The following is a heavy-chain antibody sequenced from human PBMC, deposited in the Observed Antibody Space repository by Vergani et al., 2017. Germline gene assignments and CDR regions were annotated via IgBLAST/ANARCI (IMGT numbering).Heavy chain of an antibody. V-gene: IGHV3-72*01. CDR2: SRNKARSYTT. CDR1: GFTLSDHI. D-gene: IGHD3-3*01. Sequence: EVQLVESGGGLVQPGGSLRLSCAASGFTLSDHIMDWVRQGPGKGLEWVGRSRNKARSYTTEYSASVKGRFTISRDDSRNSLYLQMNSLKTEDTAVYYCVRGGRGDHGDFWSRLGPWGQGTRVIVSS. CDR3: VRGGRGDHGDFWSRLGP. J-gene: IGHJ5*02.